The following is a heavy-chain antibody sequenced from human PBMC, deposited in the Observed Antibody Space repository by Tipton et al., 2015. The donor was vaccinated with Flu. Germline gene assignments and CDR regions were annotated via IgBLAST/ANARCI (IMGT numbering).Heavy chain of an antibody. CDR3: ARDGFITMIVVVTPGAFDI. J-gene: IGHJ3*02. CDR1: GGSISSSSYY. Sequence: TLSLTCTVSGGSISSSSYYWGWIRQPPGKGLEWIGSISYSGNTYYNPSLKSRVTISVDTSKNQFSLKLSSVTAADTAVYYCARDGFITMIVVVTPGAFDIWGQGTMVTVSS. D-gene: IGHD3-22*01. V-gene: IGHV4-39*07. CDR2: ISYSGNT.